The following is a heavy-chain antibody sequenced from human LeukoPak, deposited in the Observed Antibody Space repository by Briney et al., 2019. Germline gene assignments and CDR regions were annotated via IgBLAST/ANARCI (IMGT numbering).Heavy chain of an antibody. D-gene: IGHD2-15*01. CDR3: ARGGYCSGGNCYGYFDY. CDR1: GFTVSNNY. CDR2: IYSGGTT. Sequence: QPGGPLRLSCGASGFTVSNNYVSWVRQAPGKGLEWVSVIYSGGTTYYADSVKGRFTISRDNSKHTLYLLMNSLRAEDTAVYYCARGGYCSGGNCYGYFDYWGQGTLVTVSS. J-gene: IGHJ4*02. V-gene: IGHV3-66*01.